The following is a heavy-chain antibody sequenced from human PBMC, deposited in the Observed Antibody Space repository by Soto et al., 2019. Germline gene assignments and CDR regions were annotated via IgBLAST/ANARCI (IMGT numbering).Heavy chain of an antibody. J-gene: IGHJ4*02. CDR2: INAGNGNT. Sequence: ASVKVSCKASGYTFTSYAMHWVRQAPGQRLEWMGWINAGNGNTKYSQKFQGRVTITRDTSASTVYMELNSLRAEDTAVYYCAKDLLKVFSHRLRADFFDYWGQGTLVTVSS. V-gene: IGHV1-3*01. D-gene: IGHD3-3*01. CDR3: AKDLLKVFSHRLRADFFDY. CDR1: GYTFTSYA.